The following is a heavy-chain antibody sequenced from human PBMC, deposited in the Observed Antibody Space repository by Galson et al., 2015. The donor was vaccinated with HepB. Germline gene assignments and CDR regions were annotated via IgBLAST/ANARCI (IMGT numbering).Heavy chain of an antibody. J-gene: IGHJ3*02. D-gene: IGHD1-26*01. V-gene: IGHV1-69*13. CDR2: IIPIFGTA. CDR1: GGTFSSYA. Sequence: SVKVSCKASGGTFSSYAISWVRQAPGQGLEWMGGIIPIFGTANYAQKFQGRVTITADESTSTAYMELSSLRSEDTAVYYCARVVSSVVGATSGAFDIWGQGTMVTVSS. CDR3: ARVVSSVVGATSGAFDI.